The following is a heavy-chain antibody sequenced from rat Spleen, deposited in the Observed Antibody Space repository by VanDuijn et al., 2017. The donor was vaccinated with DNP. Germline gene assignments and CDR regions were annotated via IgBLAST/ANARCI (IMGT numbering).Heavy chain of an antibody. V-gene: IGHV5-25*01. D-gene: IGHD1-2*01. CDR2: ISPSGGTT. CDR3: ARHGLYYNWFAN. CDR1: GFTFSDYD. J-gene: IGHJ3*01. Sequence: EVQLMESGGGLVQPGRSPKLSCAASGFTFSDYDMAWVRQTPTKGLEWVASISPSGGTTYYRDSVKGRFTVSRDNAKSSLYLQMDSLRSEDTATYYCARHGLYYNWFANWGQGTLVTVSS.